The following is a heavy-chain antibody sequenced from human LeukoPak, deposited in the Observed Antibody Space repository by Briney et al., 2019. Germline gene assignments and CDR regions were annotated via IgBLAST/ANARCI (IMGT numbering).Heavy chain of an antibody. Sequence: PSQTLSLTCTVSGGSISSGSYYWSWIRQPAGKGLEWIGRIYTSGSTYYNPSLKSRVTISVDTSKNQFSLKVRSVTAADTAVYYCARAATKLSYMDVWGKGTTVTVSS. CDR2: IYTSGST. CDR3: ARAATKLSYMDV. D-gene: IGHD1-1*01. J-gene: IGHJ6*03. CDR1: GGSISSGSYY. V-gene: IGHV4-61*02.